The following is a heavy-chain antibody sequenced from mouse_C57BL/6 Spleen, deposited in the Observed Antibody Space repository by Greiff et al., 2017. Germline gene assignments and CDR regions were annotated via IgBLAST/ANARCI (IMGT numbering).Heavy chain of an antibody. CDR2: INPNNGGT. Sequence: EVQLQESGPELVKPGASVKISCKASGYTFTDYYMNWVKQSHGKSLEWIGDINPNNGGTSYNQKFKGKATLTVDKSSSTAYMELRSLTSDDSAVYYCARYPPDSHYAMDYWGQGTSVTVSA. D-gene: IGHD2-12*01. CDR1: GYTFTDYY. CDR3: ARYPPDSHYAMDY. J-gene: IGHJ4*01. V-gene: IGHV1-26*01.